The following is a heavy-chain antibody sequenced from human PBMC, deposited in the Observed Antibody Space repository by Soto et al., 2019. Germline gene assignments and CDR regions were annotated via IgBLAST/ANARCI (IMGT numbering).Heavy chain of an antibody. CDR1: GFTFSNAW. CDR2: IKSKTDGGTT. Sequence: GGSLRLSCAASGFTFSNAWINWVRQAPGKGLEWVGRIKSKTDGGTTDFAASVKGRFAISRDDSKNMVYLQMNSLKTEDTAVYYCARRKVESVATRSFDYWGQGTLVTVSS. J-gene: IGHJ4*02. V-gene: IGHV3-15*07. CDR3: ARRKVESVATRSFDY. D-gene: IGHD5-12*01.